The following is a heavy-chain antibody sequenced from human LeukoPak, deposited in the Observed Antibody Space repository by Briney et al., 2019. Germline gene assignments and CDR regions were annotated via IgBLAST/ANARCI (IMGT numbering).Heavy chain of an antibody. D-gene: IGHD6-19*01. CDR3: AKDRIAVAGYFFGY. J-gene: IGHJ4*02. V-gene: IGHV3-23*01. CDR1: GFTFSSYA. Sequence: AGGSLRLSCAASGFTFSSYAMSWVRQAPGKGLEWVSGINGNGGSTYYADSVKGRFTISRDNSKNTLYLQMNSLRGEDTAVYYCAKDRIAVAGYFFGYWGQGTVVTVSS. CDR2: INGNGGST.